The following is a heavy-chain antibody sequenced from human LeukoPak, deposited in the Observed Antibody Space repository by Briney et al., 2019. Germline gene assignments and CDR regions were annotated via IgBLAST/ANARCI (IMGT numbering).Heavy chain of an antibody. V-gene: IGHV5-51*01. CDR3: ARSGYSSGWYGVANFDY. CDR2: IYPGDSET. J-gene: IGHJ4*02. CDR1: GYSFTSYW. Sequence: GESLKISCKGSGYSFTSYWIGWVRQMPRKGLEWMGIIYPGDSETRYSPSFQGQVTISADKSISTAYLQWSSLKASDTAMYYCARSGYSSGWYGVANFDYWGQGTLVTVSS. D-gene: IGHD6-19*01.